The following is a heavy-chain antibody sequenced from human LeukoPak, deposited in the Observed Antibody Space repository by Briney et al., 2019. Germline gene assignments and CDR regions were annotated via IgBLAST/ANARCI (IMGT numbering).Heavy chain of an antibody. D-gene: IGHD1-1*01. CDR3: ARGNGLENWFDP. CDR2: LSTYNGDT. V-gene: IGHV1-18*01. J-gene: IGHJ5*02. CDR1: GYSFTDYA. Sequence: ASVKVSCKASGYSFTDYAITWVRQAPGQGLEWMGWLSTYNGDTHHPHKVQGRVTMTRDTSTSTAYMELGTLRSEDTAVYYCARGNGLENWFDPWGQGTLVTVSS.